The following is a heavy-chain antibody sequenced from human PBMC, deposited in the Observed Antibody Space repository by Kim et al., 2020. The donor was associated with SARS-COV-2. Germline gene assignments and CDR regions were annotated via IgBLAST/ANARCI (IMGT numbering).Heavy chain of an antibody. CDR3: ARAKGSGDYAPLDY. CDR2: ISTYNGNT. Sequence: ASVKVSCKASGYTFTTYGISWVRQAPGQGLEWMGWISTYNGNTNYAQKVQGRVTMTTDTSTSTTYMELRSLRSDDTAVYYCARAKGSGDYAPLDYWGQGTLVTVSS. J-gene: IGHJ4*02. D-gene: IGHD4-17*01. CDR1: GYTFTTYG. V-gene: IGHV1-18*01.